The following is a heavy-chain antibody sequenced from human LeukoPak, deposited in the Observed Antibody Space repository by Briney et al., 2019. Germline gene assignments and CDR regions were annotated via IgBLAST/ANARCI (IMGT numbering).Heavy chain of an antibody. CDR2: ISGSGGST. D-gene: IGHD2-2*01. CDR3: AKCSSTSCPLYYFDY. Sequence: GGSLRLSCAASGFTFSSYAMSWVGQAPGKGLEWVSVISGSGGSTYYAASVNGRFPISRDNSKNTLYLQMNSLRAEDTAVYYCAKCSSTSCPLYYFDYWGQGTLVTVSS. V-gene: IGHV3-23*01. J-gene: IGHJ4*02. CDR1: GFTFSSYA.